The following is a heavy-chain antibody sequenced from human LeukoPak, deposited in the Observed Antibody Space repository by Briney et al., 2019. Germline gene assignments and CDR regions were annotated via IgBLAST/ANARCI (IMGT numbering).Heavy chain of an antibody. CDR2: IKEDGSEK. CDR3: ARDQGYSYGPDY. CDR1: GFTFRKHW. V-gene: IGHV3-7*01. J-gene: IGHJ4*02. Sequence: PGESLRLSCAADGFTFRKHWMSWVRQAMGKGLECVAKIKEDGSEKHYVDSVKGRFTISRDNTKNSLYLQMNSLRAEDTAVYYCARDQGYSYGPDYWGQGTLVTVSS. D-gene: IGHD5-18*01.